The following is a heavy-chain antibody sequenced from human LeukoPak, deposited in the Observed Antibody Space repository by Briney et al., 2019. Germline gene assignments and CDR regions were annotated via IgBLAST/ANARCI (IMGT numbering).Heavy chain of an antibody. CDR2: IKQDGSEK. Sequence: GGSLRLSCAASEFTFSNFWMSWLRQASGKGLEWVASIKQDGSEKYYVDSVRGRFTISRDNPKNSLYLQMNSLRAEDTAVYYCARAFSVTTDYFDYWGQGTLVTVSS. D-gene: IGHD4-11*01. CDR3: ARAFSVTTDYFDY. CDR1: EFTFSNFW. V-gene: IGHV3-7*03. J-gene: IGHJ4*02.